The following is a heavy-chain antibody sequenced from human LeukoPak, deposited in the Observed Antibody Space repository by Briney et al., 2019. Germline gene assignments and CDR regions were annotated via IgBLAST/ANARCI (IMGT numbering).Heavy chain of an antibody. D-gene: IGHD2-15*01. CDR3: AIDPRGPRTNDIHCRDSLHL. CDR2: INGSGGST. CDR1: GFTFSSYA. J-gene: IGHJ4*02. V-gene: IGHV3-23*01. Sequence: GGSLRLSCAASGFTFSSYAMNWVRQAPGKGLEWVSPINGSGGSTYYADSVKGRFPISRDTQNTPFLQMKNLQSQEKSVYYFAIDPRGPRTNDIHCRDSLHLWGQETPVTVSS.